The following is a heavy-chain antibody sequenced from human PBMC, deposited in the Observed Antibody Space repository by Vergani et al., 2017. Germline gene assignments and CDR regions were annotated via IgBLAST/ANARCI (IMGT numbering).Heavy chain of an antibody. CDR3: ARDHTVVTPYYYYYGMDV. CDR2: INPSGGST. Sequence: QVQLVQSGAEVKKPGASVKVSCKASGYTFTSYYMHWVRQAPGQGLEWMGIINPSGGSTSYAQKFQGRVTMTRDTSTSTVYMELSSLRSEDTAVYYCARDHTVVTPYYYYYGMDVWGQGTTVTVSS. D-gene: IGHD4-23*01. J-gene: IGHJ6*02. CDR1: GYTFTSYY. V-gene: IGHV1-46*01.